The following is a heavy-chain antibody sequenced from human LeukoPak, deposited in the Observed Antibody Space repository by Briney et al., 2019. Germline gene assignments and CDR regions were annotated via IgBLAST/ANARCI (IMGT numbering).Heavy chain of an antibody. CDR3: ARSSLAVYFDY. V-gene: IGHV4-61*09. J-gene: IGHJ4*02. CDR1: GGSISSDTYF. D-gene: IGHD6-19*01. Sequence: SETLSLTCTVSGGSISSDTYFWSWIRQPAGKRLEWLGHVFTRGTTNYNASLEGRLTISLDTARNQFSLYLSSVTAADTAMYFCARSSLAVYFDYWGQGTLVTASS. CDR2: VFTRGTT.